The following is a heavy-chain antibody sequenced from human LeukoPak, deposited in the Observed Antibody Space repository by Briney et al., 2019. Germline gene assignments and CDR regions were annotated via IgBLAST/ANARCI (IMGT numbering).Heavy chain of an antibody. V-gene: IGHV4-34*01. D-gene: IGHD2-2*01. CDR2: INHSGST. CDR3: ARGRYLPALLWGAYYMDV. CDR1: GGSFSGYY. J-gene: IGHJ6*03. Sequence: SETLSLTCAVYGGSFSGYYWSWIRQPPGKGLEWIGEINHSGSTNYNPSLKSRVTISVDTFKNQFSLKLSSVTAADTAVYYCARGRYLPALLWGAYYMDVWGKGTTVTVSS.